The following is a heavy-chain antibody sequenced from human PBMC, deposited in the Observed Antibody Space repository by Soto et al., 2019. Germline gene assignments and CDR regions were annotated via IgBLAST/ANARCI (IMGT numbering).Heavy chain of an antibody. D-gene: IGHD2-15*01. J-gene: IGHJ4*02. CDR1: GFTFISYW. V-gene: IGHV3-74*01. CDR2: IQSEGYSQ. CDR3: VRTSLVVADATREDY. Sequence: AVSMRLSCSASGFTFISYWMHGVRQAPGKGLMRDSPIQSEGYSQSNPDSGRGRYTISRDHENNTPYLQLNSRRAEDTGVYYCVRTSLVVADATREDYWGQGTLVNVS.